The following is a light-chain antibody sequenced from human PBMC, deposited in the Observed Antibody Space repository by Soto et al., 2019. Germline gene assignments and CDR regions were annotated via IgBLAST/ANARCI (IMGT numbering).Light chain of an antibody. CDR2: GAS. J-gene: IGKJ1*01. V-gene: IGKV3-20*01. CDR1: QSVSSSY. Sequence: EIVLTQSPGTLSLSPGERATLSCRASQSVSSSYLAWYQQKPGQAPRLLIYGASSRATGIPDRFSGSGSGTDFTLTISRLEPEHFAVYYCQQYGSSQTFGQGTKVEIK. CDR3: QQYGSSQT.